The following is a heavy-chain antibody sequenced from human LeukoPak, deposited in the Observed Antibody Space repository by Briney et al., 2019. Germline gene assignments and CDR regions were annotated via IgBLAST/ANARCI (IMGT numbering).Heavy chain of an antibody. Sequence: KPGGSLRLSCAASGFTFSSYSMNWVRQAPGKGLEWVSSISSSSSYIYYADSVKGRFTISRDNSKNTLYLQMISLRAEDTAVYYCAKGLAQLWFYWGQGTLVTVSS. V-gene: IGHV3-21*04. J-gene: IGHJ4*02. CDR1: GFTFSSYS. CDR2: ISSSSSYI. D-gene: IGHD5-18*01. CDR3: AKGLAQLWFY.